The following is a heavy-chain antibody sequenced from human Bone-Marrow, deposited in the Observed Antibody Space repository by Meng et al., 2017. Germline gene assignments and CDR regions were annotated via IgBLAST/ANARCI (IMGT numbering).Heavy chain of an antibody. CDR2: ITGGGGVT. Sequence: EVQLVESGGGLIQPGGSLRLSCAASGFSVSSNYMSWVRQTPGKGLEWVSAITGGGGVTYYADSVKGRFTISRDNSKNTLYLQMNSLRAEDTAVYYCGKRISGWYYMDYWGRGTLVTVSS. J-gene: IGHJ4*02. CDR3: GKRISGWYYMDY. D-gene: IGHD6-19*01. V-gene: IGHV3-53*01. CDR1: GFSVSSNY.